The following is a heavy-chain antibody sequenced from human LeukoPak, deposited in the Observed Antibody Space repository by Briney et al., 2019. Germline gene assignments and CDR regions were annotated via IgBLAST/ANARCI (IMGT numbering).Heavy chain of an antibody. CDR2: IYYSGST. CDR1: GGSISSYY. D-gene: IGHD6-19*01. J-gene: IGHJ4*02. V-gene: IGHV4-59*12. CDR3: ARGSAVAGIVDY. Sequence: SETLSLTCTVSGGSISSYYWSWIRQPPGKGLEWIGYIYYSGSTNYNPSLKSRVTISVDTSNNQFSLKLSSVTAADTAVYYCARGSAVAGIVDYWGQGTLVTVSS.